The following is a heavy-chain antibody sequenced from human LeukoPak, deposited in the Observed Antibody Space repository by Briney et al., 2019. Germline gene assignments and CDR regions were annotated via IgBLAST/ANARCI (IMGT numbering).Heavy chain of an antibody. CDR3: ARDWGFGGLYRAFDI. CDR2: IYYSGST. CDR1: GGSISSSSYY. J-gene: IGHJ3*02. V-gene: IGHV4-39*07. Sequence: SETLSLTCTVSGGSISSSSYYWGWIRQPPGKGLEWIGSIYYSGSTYYNPSLKSRVTISVDTSKNQFSLKLSSVTAADTAVYYCARDWGFGGLYRAFDIWGQGTMVTVSS. D-gene: IGHD3-10*01.